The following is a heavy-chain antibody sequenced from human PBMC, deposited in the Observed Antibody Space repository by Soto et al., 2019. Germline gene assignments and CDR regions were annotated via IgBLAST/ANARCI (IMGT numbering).Heavy chain of an antibody. Sequence: ASVKVSCKASGYTFTSYGISWVRQAPGQGLEWMGWISAYNGNTNYAQKLQGRVTMTTDTSTSTAYMELRSLRSDDTAVYYCARDIVRRYCSSTSCHDYYYYGMDVWGQGTTVTVSS. V-gene: IGHV1-18*01. J-gene: IGHJ6*02. D-gene: IGHD2-2*01. CDR3: ARDIVRRYCSSTSCHDYYYYGMDV. CDR2: ISAYNGNT. CDR1: GYTFTSYG.